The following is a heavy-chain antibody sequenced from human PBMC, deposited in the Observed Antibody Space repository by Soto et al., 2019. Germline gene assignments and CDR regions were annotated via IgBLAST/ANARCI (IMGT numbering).Heavy chain of an antibody. J-gene: IGHJ3*02. Sequence: QVQLVQSGAEVKKPGSSVKVSCKASGGTFSSYAISWVRQAPGQGLEWMGGIIPIFGTENYAQKFQGRVTITADESTSTAYMELSSLRSEDTDVYYCARVRSSGMESDAFDIWGQGTMVTVSS. CDR1: GGTFSSYA. CDR3: ARVRSSGMESDAFDI. V-gene: IGHV1-69*01. CDR2: IIPIFGTE. D-gene: IGHD6-19*01.